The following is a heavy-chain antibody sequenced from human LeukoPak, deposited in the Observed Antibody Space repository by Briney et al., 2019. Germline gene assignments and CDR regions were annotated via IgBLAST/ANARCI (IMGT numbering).Heavy chain of an antibody. D-gene: IGHD5-18*01. V-gene: IGHV4-59*08. CDR1: GGSISSYY. CDR2: FYYSGST. Sequence: SETLSLTCTVSGGSISSYYWSWIRQPPGKGLVWIGYFYYSGSTNYNPSLKSRVTISVDTSKNQFSLKLSSVTAADTAVYYCGRQEVRGYSYGYSFWFDPWRQGTLVTVSS. CDR3: GRQEVRGYSYGYSFWFDP. J-gene: IGHJ5*02.